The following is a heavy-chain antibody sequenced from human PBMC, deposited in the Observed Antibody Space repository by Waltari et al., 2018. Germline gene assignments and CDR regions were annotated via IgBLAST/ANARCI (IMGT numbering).Heavy chain of an antibody. D-gene: IGHD3-10*01. J-gene: IGHJ4*02. Sequence: QLQLQESGPGLVKPSETLSLTCTVSGGSISSSSYYWGWIRQPPGKGLEWIGSIYYSGSTYYNPSLKSRVTISVDTSKNQFSLKLSSVTAADTAVYYCASSPRDYYGSGSYLCYFDYWGQGTLVTVSS. V-gene: IGHV4-39*07. CDR3: ASSPRDYYGSGSYLCYFDY. CDR1: GGSISSSSYY. CDR2: IYYSGST.